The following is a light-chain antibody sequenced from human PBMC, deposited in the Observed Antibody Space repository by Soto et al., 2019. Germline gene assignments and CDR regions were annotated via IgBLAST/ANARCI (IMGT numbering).Light chain of an antibody. Sequence: QSVLTQSPSVSAAPGQRVTISCSGSSSNIGNNYVSWYQQLPGTASKLLIYDNNKRPSGIPDRFSGSKSGTSGTLDITGLQTGDEADYYCATWDGSRPGEVFGGGTKLAVL. CDR1: SSNIGNNY. CDR3: ATWDGSRPGEV. CDR2: DNN. J-gene: IGLJ2*01. V-gene: IGLV1-51*01.